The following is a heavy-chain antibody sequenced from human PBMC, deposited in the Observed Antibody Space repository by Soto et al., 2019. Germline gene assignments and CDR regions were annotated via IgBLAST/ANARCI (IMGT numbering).Heavy chain of an antibody. CDR1: GGSFSGYY. Sequence: PSETLSLTCAVYGGSFSGYYWSWIRQPPGKGLEWIGEINHSGSTNYNPSLKSRVTISVDTSKNQFSLKLSSVTAADTAVYYCARGSRYCSSTSCYLYWFDPWGQGTLVTVSS. CDR3: ARGSRYCSSTSCYLYWFDP. CDR2: INHSGST. J-gene: IGHJ5*02. D-gene: IGHD2-2*01. V-gene: IGHV4-34*01.